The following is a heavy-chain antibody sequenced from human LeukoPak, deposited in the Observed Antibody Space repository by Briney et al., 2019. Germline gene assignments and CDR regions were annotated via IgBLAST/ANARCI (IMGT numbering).Heavy chain of an antibody. CDR1: GFTFSSFD. D-gene: IGHD1-1*01. J-gene: IGHJ6*03. V-gene: IGHV3-13*01. CDR3: ARGPPRGKYYYMDV. CDR2: IGTASDT. Sequence: GGSLRLSCAASGFTFSSFDIHWVRQPIGQGLEWVSTIGTASDTYYPGSVEGRFTLSRDNAKNSLYLQMNSLTAGDTAVYYCARGPPRGKYYYMDVWGKGTTVTVSS.